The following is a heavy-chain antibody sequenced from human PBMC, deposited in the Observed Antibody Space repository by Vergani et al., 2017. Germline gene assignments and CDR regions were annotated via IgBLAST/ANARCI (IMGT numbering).Heavy chain of an antibody. V-gene: IGHV4-31*03. D-gene: IGHD2-21*01. CDR2: IFRSGTT. CDR3: ARENVVIARIFDF. CDR1: GYSLSSSDHY. J-gene: IGHJ4*02. Sequence: QVQLQESGPGLVKPSQTLSLTCTVSGYSLSSSDHYWSWIRQRSDKGLEWVGHIFRSGTTYYNPSLKSRLIMSVDTSKNQFSLKLTSVTAADTAMYYCARENVVIARIFDFWGQGILVTVSS.